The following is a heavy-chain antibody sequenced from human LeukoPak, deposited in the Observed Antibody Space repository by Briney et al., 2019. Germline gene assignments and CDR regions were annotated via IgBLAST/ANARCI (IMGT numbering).Heavy chain of an antibody. Sequence: PSQTLSLTCTVSGGSISSGGYYWSWIRQHPGKGLEWIGYIYYSGSTYYNPSLKSRVTISVDTSKNQFSLKLSSVTAADTAVYYCAGYYDGGSRPNGMDVWGQGTTVTVSS. V-gene: IGHV4-31*03. J-gene: IGHJ6*02. CDR1: GGSISSGGYY. CDR2: IYYSGST. CDR3: AGYYDGGSRPNGMDV. D-gene: IGHD3-10*01.